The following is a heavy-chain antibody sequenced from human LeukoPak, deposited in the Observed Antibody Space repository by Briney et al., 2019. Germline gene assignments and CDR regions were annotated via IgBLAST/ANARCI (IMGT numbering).Heavy chain of an antibody. J-gene: IGHJ4*02. CDR1: GGTFSAYW. CDR3: AKVPRDSGCY. D-gene: IGHD5-12*01. Sequence: PGGSLRLSCAVSGGTFSAYWMAWVRQSPGRGLEWVAEINEDGSVKYYVDSMKGRFTISRDNAKNSLYLQMNSLGAEDTAVYYCAKVPRDSGCYWGQGTLVTVSS. CDR2: INEDGSVK. V-gene: IGHV3-7*01.